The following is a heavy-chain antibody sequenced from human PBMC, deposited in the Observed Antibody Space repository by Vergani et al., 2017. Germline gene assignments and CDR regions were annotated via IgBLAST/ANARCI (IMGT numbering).Heavy chain of an antibody. CDR1: GYTFTSYY. V-gene: IGHV1-46*03. CDR2: INPSGGST. CDR3: ARIGLRDGSGWGYHYYYYYGMDV. J-gene: IGHJ6*02. D-gene: IGHD6-19*01. Sequence: QVQLVQSGAEVKKPGASVKVSCKASGYTFTSYYMHWVRQAPGQGLEWMGIINPSGGSTSYAQKFQGRVTMTRDTSTSTVYMELSSLRSEDTAVYYWARIGLRDGSGWGYHYYYYYGMDVWGQGTTVTVSS.